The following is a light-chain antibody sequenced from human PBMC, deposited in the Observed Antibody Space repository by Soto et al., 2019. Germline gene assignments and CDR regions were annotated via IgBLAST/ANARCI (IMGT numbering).Light chain of an antibody. V-gene: IGLV2-8*01. CDR2: EVS. Sequence: QSALTQPPSASGSPGQSVTISCTGTSSDVGGYNFVSWYQQHPGKAPKVMIYEVSKRPSGVPDRFSGSKSGNTASLTVSGLQAEDEADYYCSSYTSSSTLDVFGTGTKVTVL. J-gene: IGLJ1*01. CDR3: SSYTSSSTLDV. CDR1: SSDVGGYNF.